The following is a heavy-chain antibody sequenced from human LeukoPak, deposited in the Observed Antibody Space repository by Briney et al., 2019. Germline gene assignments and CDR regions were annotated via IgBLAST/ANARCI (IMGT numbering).Heavy chain of an antibody. J-gene: IGHJ6*03. CDR2: ISHSGST. D-gene: IGHD1-26*01. V-gene: IGHV4-38-2*02. Sequence: SETLSLTCTVSGYSISSGYYWGWIRQPPGKGLEWIGSISHSGSTYYNPSLKSRVTISVDTSKNQFSLKLSSVTAADTAVYYCAKDYSGSYSRYYYYYMDVWGKGTTVTVSS. CDR3: AKDYSGSYSRYYYYYMDV. CDR1: GYSISSGYY.